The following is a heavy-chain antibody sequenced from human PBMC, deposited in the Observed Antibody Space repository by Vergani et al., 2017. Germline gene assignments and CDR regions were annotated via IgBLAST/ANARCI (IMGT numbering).Heavy chain of an antibody. V-gene: IGHV4-39*07. CDR1: GGSISSSSYY. D-gene: IGHD5-24*01. J-gene: IGHJ4*02. CDR3: ARQGREMATSD. Sequence: QLQLQESGPGLVKPSETLSLTCTVSGGSISSSSYYWGWIRQPPGKGLEWIGNIYPGDSDTRYSPSFQGQVTISADKSISTAYLQWSSLKASDTAMYYCARQGREMATSDWGQGTLVTVSS. CDR2: IYPGDSDT.